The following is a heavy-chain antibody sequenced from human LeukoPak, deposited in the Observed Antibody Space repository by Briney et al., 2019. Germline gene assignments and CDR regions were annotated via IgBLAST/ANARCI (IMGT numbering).Heavy chain of an antibody. CDR2: IKPDGSEK. V-gene: IGHV3-7*01. D-gene: IGHD3-16*01. CDR3: ARDKFGGTDY. J-gene: IGHJ4*02. Sequence: GGSLRLSCAASGFTFSSYAMSWVRQAPGKGLEWVANIKPDGSEKYYVDSVKGRFAISRDNAKHSLYLQMDSLRAEDTAVYYCARDKFGGTDYWGQGTLVTVSS. CDR1: GFTFSSYA.